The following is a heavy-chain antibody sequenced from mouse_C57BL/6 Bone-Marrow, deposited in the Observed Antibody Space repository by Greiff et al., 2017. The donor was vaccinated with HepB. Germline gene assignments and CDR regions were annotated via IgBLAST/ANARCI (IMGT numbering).Heavy chain of an antibody. CDR2: IWSGGST. V-gene: IGHV2-2*01. Sequence: QVHVKQSGPGLVQPSQSLSITCTVSGFSLTSYGVHWVRQSPGKGLEWLGVIWSGGSTDYNAAFISRLSISKDNSKSQVFFKMNSLQADDTAIYYCARTFPPSQLLRDMDYWGQGTSVTVSS. J-gene: IGHJ4*01. D-gene: IGHD1-1*01. CDR3: ARTFPPSQLLRDMDY. CDR1: GFSLTSYG.